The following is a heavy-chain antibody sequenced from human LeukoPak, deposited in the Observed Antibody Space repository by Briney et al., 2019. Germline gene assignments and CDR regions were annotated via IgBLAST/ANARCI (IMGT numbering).Heavy chain of an antibody. V-gene: IGHV3-21*01. J-gene: IGHJ4*02. Sequence: GGSLRLSCAASGFTFSSYSMNWVRQAPGKGLEWVSSISSSSTYRYYADSVKGRFTISRDNAKNSLYLQMNSLRAEDTAVYYCARDYYDNYFDYWGQGTLVTVSS. D-gene: IGHD3-22*01. CDR2: ISSSSTYR. CDR1: GFTFSSYS. CDR3: ARDYYDNYFDY.